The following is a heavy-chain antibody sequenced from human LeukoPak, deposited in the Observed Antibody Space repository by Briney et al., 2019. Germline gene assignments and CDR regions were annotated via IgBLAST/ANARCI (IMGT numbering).Heavy chain of an antibody. D-gene: IGHD3-22*01. J-gene: IGHJ1*01. Sequence: ASVKVSCKASGFALTTYNIVWLRQAPGQGLEWMGWINPNSGGTNYAQKFQGRVTMTRDTSISTAYMELSRLRSDDTAVYYCARAALSAKYYYDSSGLRPTLQHWGQGTLVTVSS. CDR2: INPNSGGT. V-gene: IGHV1-2*02. CDR3: ARAALSAKYYYDSSGLRPTLQH. CDR1: GFALTTYN.